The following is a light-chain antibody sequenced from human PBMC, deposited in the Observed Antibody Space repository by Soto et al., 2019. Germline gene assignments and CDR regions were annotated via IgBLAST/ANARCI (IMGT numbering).Light chain of an antibody. CDR1: QSVSSSY. V-gene: IGKV3-20*01. Sequence: ETVLTQSPGTLSLSPGERATLSCRASQSVSSSYLTWYQQKPGQAPRLLIYGTSTRAIGIPDRFSGSGCGTDFTLTISILEPEDFAVYYCQQYGGSPQMYTFGQGTKLEIK. CDR2: GTS. J-gene: IGKJ2*01. CDR3: QQYGGSPQMYT.